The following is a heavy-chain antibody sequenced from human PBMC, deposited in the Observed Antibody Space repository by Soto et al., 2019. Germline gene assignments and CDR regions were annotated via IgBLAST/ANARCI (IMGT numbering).Heavy chain of an antibody. D-gene: IGHD5-18*01. CDR1: GASITNDDFF. CDR3: AKMERTQLWLLAQN. J-gene: IGHJ4*02. CDR2: ITYGGSI. V-gene: IGHV4-31*03. Sequence: SETLSLTCTVSGASITNDDFFWTWVRQHPEKGLEWLAYITYGGSIYYDPSFRSRLTVSIDKSKSQFSLNVRSVTAADKAVYYCAKMERTQLWLLAQNWGQRILVT.